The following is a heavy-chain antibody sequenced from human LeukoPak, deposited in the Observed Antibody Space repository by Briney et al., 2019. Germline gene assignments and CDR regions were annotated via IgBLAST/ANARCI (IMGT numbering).Heavy chain of an antibody. CDR2: ISYDGSNK. CDR1: GFTFSSYA. D-gene: IGHD7-27*01. Sequence: GGSLRLSCAASGFTFSSYAMHWVRQAPGKGLEWVAVISYDGSNKYYADSVEGRFTTSRDNSKNTLYLQMNSLRAEDTAVYYCARDSWGAYYFDYWGQGTLVTVSS. J-gene: IGHJ4*02. CDR3: ARDSWGAYYFDY. V-gene: IGHV3-30*04.